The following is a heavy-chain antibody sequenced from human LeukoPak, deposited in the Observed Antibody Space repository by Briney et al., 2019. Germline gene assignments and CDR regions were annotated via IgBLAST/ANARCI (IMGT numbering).Heavy chain of an antibody. CDR3: TSSSWYTWSNFDY. J-gene: IGHJ4*02. V-gene: IGHV3-49*04. Sequence: GGSLRLSCAASGFTFSSYAMSWVRQAPGKGLEWVGFIRSKAYGGTTEYAASVKGRFTISRDDSKSIAYLQMNSLKTEDTAVYYCTSSSWYTWSNFDYWGQGTLVTVSS. CDR2: IRSKAYGGTT. CDR1: GFTFSSYA. D-gene: IGHD6-13*01.